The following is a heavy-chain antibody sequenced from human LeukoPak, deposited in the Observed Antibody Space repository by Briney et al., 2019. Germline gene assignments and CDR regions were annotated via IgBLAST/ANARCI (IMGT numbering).Heavy chain of an antibody. Sequence: GGSLRLSCSTSGFTFGDYAMSWVRQAPGKGLEWVGFIQAKAYGGATEYAASVKGRFSISRDDSQSVANLQMNDLKTEDTAVYYCTRAPHPRCSSSGCYLDYWGQGTLVTVSS. J-gene: IGHJ4*02. CDR3: TRAPHPRCSSSGCYLDY. V-gene: IGHV3-49*04. D-gene: IGHD2-2*01. CDR2: IQAKAYGGAT. CDR1: GFTFGDYA.